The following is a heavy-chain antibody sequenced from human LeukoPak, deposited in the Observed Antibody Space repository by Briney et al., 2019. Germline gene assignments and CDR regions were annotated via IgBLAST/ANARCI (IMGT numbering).Heavy chain of an antibody. D-gene: IGHD2-8*01. Sequence: SETLSLTCAVSGYSISSGYYWGWIRQPPGKGLEWIGSIYHSGSTYCNPSLKSRVTISVDTSKNQFSLKLSSVTAADTAVYYCARAPIVLMVYSSPNYFDYWGQGTLVTVSS. CDR3: ARAPIVLMVYSSPNYFDY. J-gene: IGHJ4*02. CDR1: GYSISSGYY. V-gene: IGHV4-38-2*01. CDR2: IYHSGST.